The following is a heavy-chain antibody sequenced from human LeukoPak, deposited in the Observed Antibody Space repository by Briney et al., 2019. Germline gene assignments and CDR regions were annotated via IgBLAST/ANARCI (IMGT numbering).Heavy chain of an antibody. D-gene: IGHD1-1*01. CDR2: IYYSGST. CDR3: ARHTSIGYFDY. CDR1: NGSISSYY. V-gene: IGHV4-59*08. J-gene: IGHJ4*02. Sequence: PSETLSLACTVSNGSISSYYWSWIRQPPGKGLEWIGYIYYSGSTNYNPSLDSRVTMSVDTSKNQFSLKLNSLTAADTAVYFCARHTSIGYFDYWGQGTLVTVSS.